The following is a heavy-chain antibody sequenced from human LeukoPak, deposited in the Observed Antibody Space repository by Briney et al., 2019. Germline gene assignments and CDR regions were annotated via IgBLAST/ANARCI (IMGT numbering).Heavy chain of an antibody. J-gene: IGHJ3*02. CDR2: INHSGST. D-gene: IGHD2-2*01. V-gene: IGHV4-34*01. CDR1: GGSFSGYY. Sequence: SETLSLTCAVYGGSFSGYYWSWIRQPPVKGLEWIGEINHSGSTNYNPSLKSRVTISVDTSKNQFSLKLSSVTAADTAVYYCARVGSSAIVVPAATDAFDIWGQGTMVTVSS. CDR3: ARVGSSAIVVPAATDAFDI.